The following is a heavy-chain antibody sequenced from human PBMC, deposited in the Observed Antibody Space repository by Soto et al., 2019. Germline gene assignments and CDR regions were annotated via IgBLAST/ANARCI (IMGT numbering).Heavy chain of an antibody. D-gene: IGHD5-12*01. CDR3: ARGATGYGNFDY. CDR1: GFTFSSYW. CDR2: INGDGSSL. Sequence: GGSLRLSCAASGFTFSSYWMHWVRQTPGKGLVWVSRINGDGSSLYYADSVKGRLTISRDSAKNTLYLQINSLRDEDTGVYYCARGATGYGNFDYWGQGTLVTV. J-gene: IGHJ4*02. V-gene: IGHV3-74*01.